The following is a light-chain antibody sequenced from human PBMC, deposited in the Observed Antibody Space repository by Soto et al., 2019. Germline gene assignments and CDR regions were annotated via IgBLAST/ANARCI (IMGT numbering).Light chain of an antibody. V-gene: IGKV1-6*01. Sequence: IQMTQSPSSLSSSVGDRVTITCRASQGVRDDVGWYQQKPGKAPKLLIYSASTLQSGVPSRFSGSGSGTDFTLIISGLQHEDFATYFFLQESNSPLTFGGGTKVEIK. CDR2: SAS. CDR1: QGVRDD. CDR3: LQESNSPLT. J-gene: IGKJ4*01.